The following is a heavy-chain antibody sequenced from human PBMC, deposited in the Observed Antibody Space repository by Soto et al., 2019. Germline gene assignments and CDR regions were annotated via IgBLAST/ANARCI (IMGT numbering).Heavy chain of an antibody. Sequence: SETLSLTCSVSGGSVPLTSYYWGWIRQPPGKGLEWIGNVYYRGSTNYNPSLKTRVTISVDTSKNQVSLNLNAVTAADSAVYYCAREYYDFWSTTYSYYGMDVWGQGTTVTVSS. V-gene: IGHV4-39*07. D-gene: IGHD3-3*01. J-gene: IGHJ6*02. CDR3: AREYYDFWSTTYSYYGMDV. CDR1: GGSVPLTSYY. CDR2: VYYRGST.